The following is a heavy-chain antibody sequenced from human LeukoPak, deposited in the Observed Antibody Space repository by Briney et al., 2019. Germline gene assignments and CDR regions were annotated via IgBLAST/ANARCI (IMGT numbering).Heavy chain of an antibody. V-gene: IGHV3-30*18. CDR2: ISYDGTNK. Sequence: GRPLRLSCAASGFTFSSYGMHWVRQAPGKGLEWVAVISYDGTNKYYADSVKGRFTISRDNSKNTLYLQMNSLRPEDTAVYYCTKVTGFVWLFPFDSWGQGTLVTVSS. CDR1: GFTFSSYG. D-gene: IGHD3-9*01. J-gene: IGHJ4*02. CDR3: TKVTGFVWLFPFDS.